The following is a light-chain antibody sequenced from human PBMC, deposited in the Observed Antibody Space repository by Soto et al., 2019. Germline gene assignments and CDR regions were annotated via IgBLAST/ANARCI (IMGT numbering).Light chain of an antibody. CDR2: DVS. V-gene: IGLV2-14*03. Sequence: QSVLAQPASVSGSPGQSITISCTGTSSDVGSYNYVSWYQQHPGKAPKLMIYDVSNRPSGVSNRFSGSKSGNTASLTISGLQAEDEADYYCSSDTSTSTPVFCTGTNVTVL. J-gene: IGLJ1*01. CDR3: SSDTSTSTPV. CDR1: SSDVGSYNY.